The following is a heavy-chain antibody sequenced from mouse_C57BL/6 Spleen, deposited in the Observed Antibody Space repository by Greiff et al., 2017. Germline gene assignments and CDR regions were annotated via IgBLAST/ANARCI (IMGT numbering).Heavy chain of an antibody. CDR3: ARRVTTHFDY. CDR1: GYTFTSYW. Sequence: VQLQQPGAELVRPGTSVKLSCKASGYTFTSYWMHWVKQRPGHGLEWIGVIDPSDSYTNYNQKFKGKATLTVDTSSSTAYMQLSSLSSEDSAVYYCARRVTTHFDYWGQGTTLTVSS. V-gene: IGHV1-59*01. D-gene: IGHD2-2*01. CDR2: IDPSDSYT. J-gene: IGHJ2*01.